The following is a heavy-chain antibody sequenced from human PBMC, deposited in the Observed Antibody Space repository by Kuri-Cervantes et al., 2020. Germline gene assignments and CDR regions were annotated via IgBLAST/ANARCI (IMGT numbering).Heavy chain of an antibody. Sequence: GGSLRLSCVGSGFTFNDYNMIWVRQAPGKGLEWVSSISGSSGYIFYTDSVKGRFTISRDNAKNSLYLQMNSLRAEDTAVYYCARPSGIYLYTYYFDYWGQGTLVTVSS. CDR2: ISGSSGYI. J-gene: IGHJ4*02. V-gene: IGHV3-21*04. D-gene: IGHD1-26*01. CDR3: ARPSGIYLYTYYFDY. CDR1: GFTFNDYN.